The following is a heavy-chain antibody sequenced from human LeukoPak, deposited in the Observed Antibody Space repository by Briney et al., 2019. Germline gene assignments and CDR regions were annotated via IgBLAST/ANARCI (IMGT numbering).Heavy chain of an antibody. CDR3: ARGRLGGYYYDSSGNFDY. CDR2: MIPNRGNT. CDR1: GYTFTSYV. V-gene: IGHV1-8*03. J-gene: IGHJ4*02. D-gene: IGHD3-22*01. Sequence: ASVKVSCKASGYTFTSYVINWVRQATGQGLEWMGWMIPNRGNTGYAQKFQGRVTITWNTSISTAYMELSSLRADDTAVYYCARGRLGGYYYDSSGNFDYWGQGTLVTVSS.